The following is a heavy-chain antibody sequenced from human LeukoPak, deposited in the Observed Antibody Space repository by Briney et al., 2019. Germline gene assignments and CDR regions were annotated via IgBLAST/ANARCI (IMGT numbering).Heavy chain of an antibody. V-gene: IGHV4-31*03. CDR3: AREHYDSSGYYFDY. CDR2: IYYSGST. CDR1: GGSISSGVYY. J-gene: IGHJ4*02. D-gene: IGHD3-22*01. Sequence: SQTLSLTCTVSGGSISSGVYYWSWIRQHPGKGLEWIGYIYYSGSTYYNPSLKSRVTISVDTSKNQFSLKLSSVTAADTAVYYCAREHYDSSGYYFDYWGQGTLVTVSS.